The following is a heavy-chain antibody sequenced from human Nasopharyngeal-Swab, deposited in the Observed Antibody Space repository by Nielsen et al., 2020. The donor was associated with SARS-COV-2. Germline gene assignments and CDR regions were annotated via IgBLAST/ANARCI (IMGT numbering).Heavy chain of an antibody. CDR2: ISWDGGST. CDR1: GFTFDDYT. V-gene: IGHV3-43*01. J-gene: IGHJ4*02. CDR3: AKDAMIVVVTAPGY. D-gene: IGHD3-22*01. Sequence: GESLKISCAASGFTFDDYTMHWVRQAPGKGLEWVSLISWDGGSTYYADSVKGRFTISRDNSKNSLYLQMNSLRTEDTALYYCAKDAMIVVVTAPGYWGQGTLVTVSS.